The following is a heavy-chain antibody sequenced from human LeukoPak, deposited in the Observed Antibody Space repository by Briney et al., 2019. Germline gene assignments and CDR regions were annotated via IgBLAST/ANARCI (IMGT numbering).Heavy chain of an antibody. Sequence: GASVKVSCKASGYTFTSYGVSWVRQAPGQGLEWMGWISVHNGNTKYAQKLQGRLTMTTDTSTTTAYMELRSLRSDDTAVYYCAKRGPGYDKSTYPPHYFDYWGQGTLVTVSS. CDR3: AKRGPGYDKSTYPPHYFDY. CDR1: GYTFTSYG. CDR2: ISVHNGNT. J-gene: IGHJ4*02. V-gene: IGHV1-18*01. D-gene: IGHD3-22*01.